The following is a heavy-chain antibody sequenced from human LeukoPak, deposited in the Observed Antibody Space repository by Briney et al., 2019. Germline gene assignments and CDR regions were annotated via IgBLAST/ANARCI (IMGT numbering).Heavy chain of an antibody. J-gene: IGHJ6*02. CDR1: GFTLNNYW. CDR3: VRSTGSFYYGMDV. V-gene: IGHV3-7*01. Sequence: GGSLRLSRAASGFTLNNYWMNWVRQAPGKGLEWVAKINQDGREKYHVAVKGRFTISRDNAENPLYLHMNSLRGEDTALYYCVRSTGSFYYGMDVWGQGTSVTVSS. CDR2: INQDGREK.